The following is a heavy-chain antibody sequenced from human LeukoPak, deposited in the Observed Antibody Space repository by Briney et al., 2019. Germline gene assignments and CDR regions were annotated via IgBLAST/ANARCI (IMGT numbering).Heavy chain of an antibody. CDR1: FGSINSYY. V-gene: IGHV4-59*08. D-gene: IGHD2/OR15-2a*01. J-gene: IGHJ4*02. Sequence: TPSETLSLTCTVSFGSINSYYWSWIRQPPGKGLEWIGYIYYSGSTNYNPSLKSRVTLSVDTSKNQFSLKLSSVTAADTAIYHCARGTRINYFDYWGQGTLVTVSS. CDR2: IYYSGST. CDR3: ARGTRINYFDY.